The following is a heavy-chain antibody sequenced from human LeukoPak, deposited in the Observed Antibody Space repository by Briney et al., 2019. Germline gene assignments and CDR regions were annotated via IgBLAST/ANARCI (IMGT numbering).Heavy chain of an antibody. D-gene: IGHD1-26*01. CDR1: GYTFIHYF. CDR2: INSDSGGT. J-gene: IGHJ4*02. Sequence: ASVKVSCKASGYTFIHYFIHWVRQAPGQGLEWMGRINSDSGGTEYAQRFQGRVTMTRDTSITTVYMELHSLTFDDAAVYYCARDLSSTPNWELDYWGQGALVTVS. V-gene: IGHV1-2*06. CDR3: ARDLSSTPNWELDY.